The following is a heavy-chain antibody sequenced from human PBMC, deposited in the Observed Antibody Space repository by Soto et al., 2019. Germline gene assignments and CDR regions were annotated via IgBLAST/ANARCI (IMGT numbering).Heavy chain of an antibody. J-gene: IGHJ4*02. Sequence: SETLSLTCAVYGGSFSGYYWSWIRQPPGKGLEWIGEINHSGSTNYNPSLKSRVTISVDTSKNQFSLKLSSVTAADTAVYYCARVNPSVSYDSSGPRDYWGQGTLVTVSS. D-gene: IGHD3-22*01. V-gene: IGHV4-34*01. CDR1: GGSFSGYY. CDR3: ARVNPSVSYDSSGPRDY. CDR2: INHSGST.